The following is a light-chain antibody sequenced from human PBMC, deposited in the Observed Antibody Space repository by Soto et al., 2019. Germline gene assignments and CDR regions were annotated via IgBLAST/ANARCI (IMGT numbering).Light chain of an antibody. CDR3: QQCDNWPPFT. CDR2: GSA. Sequence: EIVMTQSPATLSVSPGERATLSCRASQSVSSNLAWYQQKPGQAPRLLIYGSATRATGIPARFSGSGSGTEFKLTITSLQSEDFAVYYCQQCDNWPPFTFGKGTKLEIK. V-gene: IGKV3D-15*01. J-gene: IGKJ2*01. CDR1: QSVSSN.